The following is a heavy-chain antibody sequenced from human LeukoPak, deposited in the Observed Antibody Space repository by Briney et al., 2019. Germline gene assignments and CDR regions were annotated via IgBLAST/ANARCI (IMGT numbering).Heavy chain of an antibody. J-gene: IGHJ6*04. CDR1: GFTFSSYG. V-gene: IGHV3-33*01. CDR2: IWYGGSNK. Sequence: GRSLRLSCAASGFTFSSYGMHWVRQAPGKGLEWVAVIWYGGSNKYYADSVKGRFTISRDNSKNTLYLQMNSLRAEDTAVYYCARDFSGYDILTGYPNYYYYGMDVWGKGTTVTVSS. D-gene: IGHD3-9*01. CDR3: ARDFSGYDILTGYPNYYYYGMDV.